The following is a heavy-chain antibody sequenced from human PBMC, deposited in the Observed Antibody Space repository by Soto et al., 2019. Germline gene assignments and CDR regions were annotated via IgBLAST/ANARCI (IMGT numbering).Heavy chain of an antibody. CDR3: ARARRISSSGALCDC. Sequence: GASVKVSCKASGYTFTGYYMHWVRQAPGQGLEWMGWINPNSGGTNYAQKFQSRVTMTRDTSISTAYMELSRLKSDDTAVYSCARARRISSSGALCDCWGQGTLVTVSS. CDR2: INPNSGGT. J-gene: IGHJ4*02. V-gene: IGHV1-2*02. CDR1: GYTFTGYY. D-gene: IGHD6-6*01.